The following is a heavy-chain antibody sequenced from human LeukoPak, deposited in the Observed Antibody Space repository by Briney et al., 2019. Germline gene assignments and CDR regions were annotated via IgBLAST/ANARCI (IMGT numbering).Heavy chain of an antibody. CDR2: SGGSGGGT. Sequence: GGSLRLSCAASGFTFPRHAMSWVRQAPGKGLEWVASSGGSGGGTHYADSVKGRFTISRDNSQNTVYLHMNSLRADDTAVYYCAQEHFDTSGYYSRFDNWGQGILVTVSS. CDR1: GFTFPRHA. V-gene: IGHV3-23*01. J-gene: IGHJ4*02. D-gene: IGHD3-22*01. CDR3: AQEHFDTSGYYSRFDN.